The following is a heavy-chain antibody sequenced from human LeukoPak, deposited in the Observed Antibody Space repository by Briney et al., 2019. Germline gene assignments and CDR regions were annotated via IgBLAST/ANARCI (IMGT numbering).Heavy chain of an antibody. CDR3: ARDQAIWFGDESDY. V-gene: IGHV3-74*01. CDR1: GFTFSSYW. Sequence: GGSLRLSCAASGFTFSSYWMHWVRHAPGKGLVWVSRINSDGSSTSYADSVKGRFTISRDNAKNTLYLQMNSLRAEDTAVYYCARDQAIWFGDESDYWGQGTLVTVSS. CDR2: INSDGSST. J-gene: IGHJ4*02. D-gene: IGHD3-10*01.